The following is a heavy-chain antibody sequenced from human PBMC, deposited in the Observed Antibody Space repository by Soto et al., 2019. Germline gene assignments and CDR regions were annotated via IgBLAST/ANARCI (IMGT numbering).Heavy chain of an antibody. J-gene: IGHJ6*02. CDR2: IYYSGST. Sequence: SETQSLTCTVSGGSISSGDYYWSWIRQPPGKGLEWIGYIYYSGSTYYNPSLKSRVTISVDTSKNQFSLKLSSVTAADTAVYYCARGYYYDSSGYWRQNYYYYGMDVWGQGTTVTVSS. D-gene: IGHD3-22*01. V-gene: IGHV4-30-4*01. CDR3: ARGYYYDSSGYWRQNYYYYGMDV. CDR1: GGSISSGDYY.